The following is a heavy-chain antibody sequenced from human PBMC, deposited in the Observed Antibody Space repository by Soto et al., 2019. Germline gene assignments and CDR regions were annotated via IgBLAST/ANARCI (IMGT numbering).Heavy chain of an antibody. J-gene: IGHJ4*02. CDR3: VRGGYSVVGATVY. V-gene: IGHV1-8*01. CDR1: GYTFTDYG. D-gene: IGHD1-26*01. CDR2: MNPKSGDT. Sequence: QVQLVQSGAEVKMPGASVKVSCKASGYTFTDYGINWVRQATGQGLEWMGWMNPKSGDTVYAQKFQGRVSMTRATSISTAYMELNSLKSEDTAVYYCVRGGYSVVGATVYWGQGTLVTVSS.